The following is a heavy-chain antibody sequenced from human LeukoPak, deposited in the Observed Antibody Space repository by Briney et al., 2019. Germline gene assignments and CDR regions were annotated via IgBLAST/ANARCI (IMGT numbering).Heavy chain of an antibody. V-gene: IGHV3-23*01. CDR3: AKEITMVRGVKPNWFDP. D-gene: IGHD3-10*01. CDR1: GFTFSSYA. Sequence: PGGSLRLSCAGSGFTFSSYAMSWVRQAPGKGLEWVSAISGSGGSTYYADSVKGRFTISRDNSKNTLYLQMNSLRAEDTAVYYCAKEITMVRGVKPNWFDPWGQGTLVTVSS. J-gene: IGHJ5*02. CDR2: ISGSGGST.